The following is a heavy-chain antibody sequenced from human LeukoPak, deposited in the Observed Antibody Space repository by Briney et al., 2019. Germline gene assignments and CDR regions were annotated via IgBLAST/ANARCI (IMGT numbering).Heavy chain of an antibody. CDR1: GFTFSSYW. V-gene: IGHV3-74*01. Sequence: GGSLRLSCAASGFTFSSYWMHWVRQAPGKGLVWGSCINSDGSSTSYADSVKGRFTISRDNAKNTLYLQMNSLRAEDTAVYYCAREGNSGMDVWGQGTTVTVSS. CDR3: AREGNSGMDV. J-gene: IGHJ6*02. CDR2: INSDGSST.